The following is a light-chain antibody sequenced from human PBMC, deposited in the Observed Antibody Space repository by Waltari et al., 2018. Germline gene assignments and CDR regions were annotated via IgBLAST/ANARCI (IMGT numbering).Light chain of an antibody. V-gene: IGLV1-40*01. J-gene: IGLJ3*02. Sequence: QSVLPQPPSVSGAPAQRVTISCTGSSPNIGAGYDVHWYQQVPGTAPKLLIYGNTNRPSGVPDRFSGSKSGTSASLAITGLQAEDEADYYCQSYDSSLSGWVFGGGTKLTVL. CDR2: GNT. CDR3: QSYDSSLSGWV. CDR1: SPNIGAGYD.